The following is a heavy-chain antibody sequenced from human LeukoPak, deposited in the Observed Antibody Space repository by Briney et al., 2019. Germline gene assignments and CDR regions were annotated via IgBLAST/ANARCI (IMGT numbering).Heavy chain of an antibody. CDR1: GFTFSGSA. J-gene: IGHJ4*02. D-gene: IGHD7-27*01. CDR3: NRRTGESSGIDD. CDR2: IRSKTHNYAT. V-gene: IGHV3-73*01. Sequence: TGGSLRLSCAASGFTFSGSAVHWVRQASGKGLEWVGRIRSKTHNYATTYAASVKGRFTISRDDSKNTAYLLMNSLKTEDTAVYYCNRRTGESSGIDDWGQGTLVTVSS.